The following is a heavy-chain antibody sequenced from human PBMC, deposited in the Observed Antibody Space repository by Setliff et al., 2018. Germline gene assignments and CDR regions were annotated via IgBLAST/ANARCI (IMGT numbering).Heavy chain of an antibody. Sequence: SVKVSCKASGGTFRSYGISWVRQAPGQGLEWMGGTIPSFGSTNYAQKFQDRVTIITDESTSTAYMELSSLRTEDTAVYYCARDLDYQYYYDSSGRDAFDIWGQGTMVTVSS. V-gene: IGHV1-69*05. CDR3: ARDLDYQYYYDSSGRDAFDI. CDR1: GGTFRSYG. D-gene: IGHD3-22*01. CDR2: TIPSFGST. J-gene: IGHJ3*02.